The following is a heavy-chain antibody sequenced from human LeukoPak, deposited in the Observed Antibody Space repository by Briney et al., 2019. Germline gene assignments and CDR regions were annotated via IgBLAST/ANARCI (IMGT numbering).Heavy chain of an antibody. Sequence: GGSLRLSCAASGFTFSSYAMSWVRQTPGKGLEWVSSISSSGRNTYYADSVKGRLTISRDNSENTLYLQVSSLRAEDTAVYYCAKRDRPCSGDCSAPYYFDYWGQGTLVTVSS. V-gene: IGHV3-23*01. CDR3: AKRDRPCSGDCSAPYYFDY. D-gene: IGHD2-21*02. CDR2: ISSSGRNT. CDR1: GFTFSSYA. J-gene: IGHJ4*02.